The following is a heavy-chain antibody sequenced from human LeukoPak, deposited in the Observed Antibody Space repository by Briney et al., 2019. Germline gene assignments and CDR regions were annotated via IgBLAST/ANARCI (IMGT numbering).Heavy chain of an antibody. D-gene: IGHD3-3*01. V-gene: IGHV3-30-3*01. CDR2: ISYDGSNK. J-gene: IGHJ6*02. Sequence: GGSLRLSCAASGFTFSSYAMHWVRQAPGKGLEWVAVISYDGSNKYYADSVNGRFTISRDNSKNTLYLQMNSLRAEDTAVYYCARATPNYDFWSGYYTHYYYYGMDVWGQGTTVTVSS. CDR1: GFTFSSYA. CDR3: ARATPNYDFWSGYYTHYYYYGMDV.